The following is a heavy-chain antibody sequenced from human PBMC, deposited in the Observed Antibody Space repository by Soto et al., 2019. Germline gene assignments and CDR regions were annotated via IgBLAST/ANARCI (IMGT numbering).Heavy chain of an antibody. CDR1: GYTFTSYG. Sequence: ASVKVSCKASGYTFTSYGISWVRQAPGQGLEWMGWISAYNGNTNYAQKLQGRVTMTTDTSTSTAYMELRSLGSDDTAVYYCARSEELELHLDVWGKGTTVTVSS. D-gene: IGHD1-7*01. CDR3: ARSEELELHLDV. J-gene: IGHJ6*04. V-gene: IGHV1-18*01. CDR2: ISAYNGNT.